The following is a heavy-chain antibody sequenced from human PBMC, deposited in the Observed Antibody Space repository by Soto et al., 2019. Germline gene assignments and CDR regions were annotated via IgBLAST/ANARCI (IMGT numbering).Heavy chain of an antibody. D-gene: IGHD4-17*01. V-gene: IGHV4-39*01. CDR1: GGSISSSSYY. CDR2: IYYSGST. Sequence: SETLSLTCTVSGGSISSSSYYWGWIRQPPGKGLEWIGSIYYSGSTHYNPSLKSRVTISVDTSKNQLSLKLSSVTAADTAVYYCASTAVTTRYGLNWFDPWGQGTLVTVSS. J-gene: IGHJ5*02. CDR3: ASTAVTTRYGLNWFDP.